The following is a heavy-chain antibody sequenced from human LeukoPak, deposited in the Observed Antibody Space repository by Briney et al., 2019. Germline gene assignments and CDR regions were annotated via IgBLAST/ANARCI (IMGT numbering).Heavy chain of an antibody. V-gene: IGHV3-11*01. CDR1: GFTFSDYY. CDR3: ARVYIAEDY. CDR2: ISDSGTTI. D-gene: IGHD2-15*01. Sequence: GGSLRLSCAASGFTFSDYYMSWIRQAPGKGLEWISYISDSGTTIYYADSVKGRFTISKDNAKNSLYLQMNSLRAEDTAVYYCARVYIAEDYWGQGTLVTISS. J-gene: IGHJ4*02.